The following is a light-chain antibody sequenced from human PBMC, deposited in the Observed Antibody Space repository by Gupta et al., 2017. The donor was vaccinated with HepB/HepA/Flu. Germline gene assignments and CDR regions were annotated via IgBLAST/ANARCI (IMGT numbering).Light chain of an antibody. J-gene: IGLJ1*01. CDR3: FSYAGNDNWV. Sequence: QSAPTQPPSAFGSPGQSVTIPCTGTSSDIGAYNLVSWYQQHPGKAPKLIIYDVFQRPSGVPDRFSGSKSGNTASLTVSGLQAEDEADYYCFSYAGNDNWVFGGGTKVTVL. V-gene: IGLV2-8*01. CDR2: DVF. CDR1: SSDIGAYNL.